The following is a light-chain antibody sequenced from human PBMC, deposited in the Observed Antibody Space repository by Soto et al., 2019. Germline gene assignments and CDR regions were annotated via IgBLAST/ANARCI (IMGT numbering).Light chain of an antibody. CDR2: GAS. Sequence: DIQMTQSPSFVSASVGDRVTITCRASQGISRWLAWYQQRPGKAPELLIYGASSLQSGVSSRFSGSGSGTNFTLTISSVQPEDFATYHCQQANSYPLTFGQGTRLEIK. CDR3: QQANSYPLT. CDR1: QGISRW. V-gene: IGKV1-12*01. J-gene: IGKJ5*01.